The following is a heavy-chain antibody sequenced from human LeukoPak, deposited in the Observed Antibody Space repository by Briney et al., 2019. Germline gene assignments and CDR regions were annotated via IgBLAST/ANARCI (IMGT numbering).Heavy chain of an antibody. J-gene: IGHJ5*02. Sequence: SETLSLTCTVSGDSISSNYFSSNLFHWGWLRQPPGEGLAWIGSNSGTTYYNPSLKSRVTISVDTSKNQFFLKLTSVTAADTAVYYCARDCCGYRSWFDPWGQGTLVTVSS. V-gene: IGHV4-39*07. CDR3: ARDCCGYRSWFDP. CDR2: NSGTT. D-gene: IGHD6-25*01. CDR1: GDSISSNYFSSNLFH.